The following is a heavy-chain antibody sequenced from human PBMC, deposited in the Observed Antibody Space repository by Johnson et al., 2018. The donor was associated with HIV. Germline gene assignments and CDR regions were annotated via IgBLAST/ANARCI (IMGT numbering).Heavy chain of an antibody. CDR3: ARTPRPYYYDSSDGAFDI. J-gene: IGHJ3*02. V-gene: IGHV3-30-3*01. CDR1: GFTFSSYA. D-gene: IGHD3-22*01. CDR2: ISYDGSYK. Sequence: VQLVESGGGVVQPGRSLRLSCAASGFTFSSYAMHWVRQAPAKGLQWVAVISYDGSYKYYADSVKGRFTISRDNSKNTLSLHMNSLRAEDTAVFYCARTPRPYYYDSSDGAFDIWGQGTMVTVSS.